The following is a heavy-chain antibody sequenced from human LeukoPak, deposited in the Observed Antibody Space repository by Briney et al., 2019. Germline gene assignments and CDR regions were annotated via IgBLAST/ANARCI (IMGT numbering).Heavy chain of an antibody. J-gene: IGHJ3*01. CDR3: ARLLDNDISGDPDTFDV. Sequence: ETLSLTCTVSGGSLSGHYWSWIRPPPGKRLEWIGYVSYTGRTKYNPSLQSRVTISIDTSKSQSSLKLTSVTSADTAVYSCARLLDNDISGDPDTFDVWGQGTTVIVSS. D-gene: IGHD3-22*01. V-gene: IGHV4-59*11. CDR2: VSYTGRT. CDR1: GGSLSGHY.